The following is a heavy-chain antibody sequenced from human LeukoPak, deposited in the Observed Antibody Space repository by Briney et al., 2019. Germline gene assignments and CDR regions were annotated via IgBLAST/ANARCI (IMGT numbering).Heavy chain of an antibody. D-gene: IGHD3-16*02. CDR3: AREGIIWGTYRYFDY. CDR2: ITSSSSTL. Sequence: GGSLRLSCAASGFTFDAYAMNWVRQAPGKGLEWLSYITSSSSTLYYADSVKGRFTISRDNAKNSLYLQMNSLRAEDTAVYYCAREGIIWGTYRYFDYWGQGTLVTVSS. CDR1: GFTFDAYA. V-gene: IGHV3-48*01. J-gene: IGHJ4*02.